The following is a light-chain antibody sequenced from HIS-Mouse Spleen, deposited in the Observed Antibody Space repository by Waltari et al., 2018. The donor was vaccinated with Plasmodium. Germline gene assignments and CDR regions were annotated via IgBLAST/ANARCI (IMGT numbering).Light chain of an antibody. CDR1: QSISSY. CDR2: AAS. V-gene: IGKV1-39*01. CDR3: QQSYSTPYT. J-gene: IGKJ3*01. Sequence: DIQMTQSPSSLSASVGDRVTITCRASQSISSYLTWYQQKPGQAPKLLIYAASSLQSGVPSRFSGSGAGTDFTLTISSLQPEDFATYYFQQSYSTPYTFGPGTKVDIK.